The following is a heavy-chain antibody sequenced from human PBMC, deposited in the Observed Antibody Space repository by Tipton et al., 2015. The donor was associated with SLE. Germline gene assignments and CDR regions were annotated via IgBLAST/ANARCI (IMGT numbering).Heavy chain of an antibody. J-gene: IGHJ5*02. Sequence: LRLSCTVSGGSISTNYYYWGWIRQTPGKGLEWLGSIYYSGSNYYNPSLNSRVTLSIDTSKNQFSLKLTSVTAADTAVYYCARDSRIGWFDPWGQGTLVTVSS. CDR1: GGSISTNYYY. D-gene: IGHD2-15*01. CDR3: ARDSRIGWFDP. V-gene: IGHV4-39*07. CDR2: IYYSGSN.